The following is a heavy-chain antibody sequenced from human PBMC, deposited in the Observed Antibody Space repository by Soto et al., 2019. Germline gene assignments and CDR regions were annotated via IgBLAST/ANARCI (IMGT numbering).Heavy chain of an antibody. J-gene: IGHJ6*02. CDR3: ARLYNSGVSRPEGDYYFYGMDV. Sequence: QVQLQESGPGLVKPSETLSVTCSVSGGSIRDYYWSWIRQPAGKGLEWIGWMYLSGSTKYNPSLTRRVTMSAGTSVNQSSLTLISVTAADTATYYCARLYNSGVSRPEGDYYFYGMDVWGQGTTVTVSS. D-gene: IGHD5-12*01. CDR2: MYLSGST. V-gene: IGHV4-4*07. CDR1: GGSIRDYY.